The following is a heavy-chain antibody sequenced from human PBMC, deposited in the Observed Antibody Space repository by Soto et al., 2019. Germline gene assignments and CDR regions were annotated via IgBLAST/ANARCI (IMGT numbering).Heavy chain of an antibody. Sequence: QVQLVQSGAEVKKPGASVKVSCKASGYTFTSYDINWVRQATGQGLEWMGWMNPNSGNTGYAQKFQGGVTMTRNTSISTAYMELSSLRSEDTAVYYCATYPRITMVREDNWFDPWGQGTLVTVSS. D-gene: IGHD3-10*01. CDR2: MNPNSGNT. CDR1: GYTFTSYD. J-gene: IGHJ5*02. V-gene: IGHV1-8*01. CDR3: ATYPRITMVREDNWFDP.